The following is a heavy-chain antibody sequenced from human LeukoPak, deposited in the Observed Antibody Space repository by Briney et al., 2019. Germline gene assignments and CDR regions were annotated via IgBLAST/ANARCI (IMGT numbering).Heavy chain of an antibody. J-gene: IGHJ4*02. Sequence: GRSLRLSCATSGFTFNDYFMTWIRQAPGKGLEWISYISSTGNTIYYADSVRGRFTISRDSANSSLFLQMNSLRAEDTATYYCSRGRVFSTTWPSRYWGQGTLVTVSS. CDR2: ISSTGNTI. V-gene: IGHV3-11*01. CDR3: SRGRVFSTTWPSRY. CDR1: GFTFNDYF. D-gene: IGHD3-3*02.